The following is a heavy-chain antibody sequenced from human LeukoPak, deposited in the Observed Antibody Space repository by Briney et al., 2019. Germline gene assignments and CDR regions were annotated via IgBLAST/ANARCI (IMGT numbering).Heavy chain of an antibody. Sequence: GRSLRLSCAASGFTFSSYAMHWVRQAPGKGLEWVAVISYDGSNKYYADSVKGRFTISRDNSKNTLYLQMNSLRAEDTAVYYYAGSRPAHIAAAGPLVYWGQGTLVTVSS. J-gene: IGHJ4*02. V-gene: IGHV3-30*04. CDR2: ISYDGSNK. D-gene: IGHD6-13*01. CDR1: GFTFSSYA. CDR3: AGSRPAHIAAAGPLVY.